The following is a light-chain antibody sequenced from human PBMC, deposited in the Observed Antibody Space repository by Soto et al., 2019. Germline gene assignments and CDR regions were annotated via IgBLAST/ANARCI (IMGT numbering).Light chain of an antibody. CDR2: GAS. CDR3: QQSNNCHQT. Sequence: EIVMTQSPATLSVSPGERATLSCRARQSVSSNLAWYQQKPGQAPRLFIYGASTRATSITARFSSSGSGTENILTIKSLQHEDYATYHCQQSNNCHQTFGQGTKMEIK. J-gene: IGKJ1*01. CDR1: QSVSSN. V-gene: IGKV3-15*01.